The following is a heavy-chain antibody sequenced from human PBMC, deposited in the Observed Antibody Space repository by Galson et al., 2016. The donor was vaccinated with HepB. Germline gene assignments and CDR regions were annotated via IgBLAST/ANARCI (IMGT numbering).Heavy chain of an antibody. J-gene: IGHJ4*02. CDR2: IYAGDSDT. V-gene: IGHV5-51*01. CDR1: GYSFTSHW. Sequence: QSGAEVKKSGESLRISCQGSGYSFTSHWIAWLRQMPGKSLEYMGIIYAGDSDTRYSPSFADQVTISADKSISTAYLQWSSLKASDTAMYYCARVPAAARTRGSLYFDFWGQGSLVTVAS. D-gene: IGHD6-13*01. CDR3: ARVPAAARTRGSLYFDF.